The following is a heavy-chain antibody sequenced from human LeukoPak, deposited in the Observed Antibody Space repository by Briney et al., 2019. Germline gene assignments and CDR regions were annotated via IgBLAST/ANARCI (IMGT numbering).Heavy chain of an antibody. J-gene: IGHJ4*02. V-gene: IGHV3-30-3*01. D-gene: IGHD3-10*01. Sequence: QPGGSLRLSCAASGFTFSSYAMHWVRQAPGKGLEWVAVISYDGSNKYYADSVKGRFTMSRDNSKNTLYLQMNSLRAEDTAVYYCASEKLLWFGELLGALDYWGQGALVTVSS. CDR3: ASEKLLWFGELLGALDY. CDR2: ISYDGSNK. CDR1: GFTFSSYA.